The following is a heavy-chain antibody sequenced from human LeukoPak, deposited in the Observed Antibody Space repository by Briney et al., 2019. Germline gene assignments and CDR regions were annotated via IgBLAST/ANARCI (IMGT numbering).Heavy chain of an antibody. Sequence: PGGSLRLSCTASGFTVNNYAMSWVRQSPGKGLEWVSSISGSGVTTHYADSVKGRLTISRDNSKNTLYLETNSLRAEDTATYYCAIGFSNGWYYFGYWGRGTLVIVSS. CDR2: ISGSGVTT. CDR1: GFTVNNYA. CDR3: AIGFSNGWYYFGY. V-gene: IGHV3-23*01. J-gene: IGHJ4*02. D-gene: IGHD6-19*01.